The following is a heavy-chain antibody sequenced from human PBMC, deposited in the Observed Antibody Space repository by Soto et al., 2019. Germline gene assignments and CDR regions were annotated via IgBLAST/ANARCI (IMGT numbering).Heavy chain of an antibody. J-gene: IGHJ6*02. CDR3: AKDTAPQVV. V-gene: IGHV3-23*01. CDR2: ISESGSGT. D-gene: IGHD5-18*01. Sequence: DVQLLESGGGLVQPGGCLRLSCEASGYASSAYDMSWVRQGQGKGLEWVSGISESGSGTYYADSVKGRFTISRDNSKNTLYLQMSSLRAEDTAVYYCAKDTAPQVVWGQGTTVPVSS. CDR1: GYASSAYD.